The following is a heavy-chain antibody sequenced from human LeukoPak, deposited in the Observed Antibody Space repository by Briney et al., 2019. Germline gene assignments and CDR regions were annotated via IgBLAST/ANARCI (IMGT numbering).Heavy chain of an antibody. CDR2: FDPEDGET. Sequence: ASVKVSCKVSGYTLTELSMHWVRQAPGKGLEWMGGFDPEDGETIYAQKFQGRVTMTEDTSTDTAYMELSSLRSEDAAVYYCAREGSLWFGELWTDYWGQGTLVTVSS. CDR1: GYTLTELS. CDR3: AREGSLWFGELWTDY. V-gene: IGHV1-24*01. J-gene: IGHJ4*02. D-gene: IGHD3-10*01.